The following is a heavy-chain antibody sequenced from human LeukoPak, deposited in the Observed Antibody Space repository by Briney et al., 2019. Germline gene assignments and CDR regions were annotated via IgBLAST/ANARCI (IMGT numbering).Heavy chain of an antibody. CDR1: GYTFTNYG. CDR3: ARDLFVVAFDY. D-gene: IGHD2-15*01. J-gene: IGHJ4*02. CDR2: ISAHNGNI. Sequence: GASVKVSCKASGYTFTNYGISWVRQAPGQGLEWMGLISAHNGNIKYAQNLQGRVTMTTDTSKSTAYMELRSLRSDDTAVYYCARDLFVVAFDYWGQGTLVTVS. V-gene: IGHV1-18*01.